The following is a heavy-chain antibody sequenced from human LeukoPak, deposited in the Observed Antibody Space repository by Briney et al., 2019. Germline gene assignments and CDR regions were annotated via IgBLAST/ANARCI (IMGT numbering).Heavy chain of an antibody. CDR3: ARGKARAMIAAAGTFDY. J-gene: IGHJ4*02. CDR1: GFTFSSYE. V-gene: IGHV3-48*03. Sequence: GGSLRLSCAASGFTFSSYEMNWVRQAPGKGLEWVSYISSSGSTIYYADSVKGRFTISRDNAKNSLYLQMDSLRAEDTAVYYCARGKARAMIAAAGTFDYWGQGTLVTVSS. CDR2: ISSSGSTI. D-gene: IGHD6-13*01.